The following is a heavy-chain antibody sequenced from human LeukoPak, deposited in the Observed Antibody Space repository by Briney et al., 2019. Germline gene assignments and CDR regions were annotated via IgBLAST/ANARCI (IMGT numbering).Heavy chain of an antibody. Sequence: PGGSLRLSCAASGFTFSSYAMSWVRQAPGKGLEWVSAISGSGGSTYYADSVKGRFTISRDNSKNTLYLQMNSLRAEDTAVYYCAIYRARSGRYYFDYWGQGTLVTVSS. CDR3: AIYRARSGRYYFDY. CDR2: ISGSGGST. D-gene: IGHD1-26*01. CDR1: GFTFSSYA. J-gene: IGHJ4*02. V-gene: IGHV3-23*01.